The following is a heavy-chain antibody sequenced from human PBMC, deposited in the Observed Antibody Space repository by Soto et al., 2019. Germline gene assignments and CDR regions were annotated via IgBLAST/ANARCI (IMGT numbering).Heavy chain of an antibody. CDR1: GGSISSYY. J-gene: IGHJ6*02. V-gene: IGHV4-59*08. Sequence: ASETLSLTCTVSGGSISSYYWSWIRQPPGKGLEWIGYIYYSGSTNYNPSLKSRVTISVDTSKNQFSLKLSSVTAADTAVYYCARQSIPNWNSLPGVVDVWGQGTSVTVSS. D-gene: IGHD1-1*01. CDR2: IYYSGST. CDR3: ARQSIPNWNSLPGVVDV.